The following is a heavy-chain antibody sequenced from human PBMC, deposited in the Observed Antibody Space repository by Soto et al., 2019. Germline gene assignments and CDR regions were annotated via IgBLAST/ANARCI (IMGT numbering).Heavy chain of an antibody. CDR1: GFTVSSNY. J-gene: IGHJ4*02. CDR2: IYSGGST. Sequence: GGSLRLSCAASGFTVSSNYMSWVRQAPGKGLEWVSVIYSGGSTYYADSVKGRFTISRDNSKNTLYLQMNSLRAEDTAVYYCARNYYDSSGGFDYWGQGTLVTISS. D-gene: IGHD3-22*01. V-gene: IGHV3-53*01. CDR3: ARNYYDSSGGFDY.